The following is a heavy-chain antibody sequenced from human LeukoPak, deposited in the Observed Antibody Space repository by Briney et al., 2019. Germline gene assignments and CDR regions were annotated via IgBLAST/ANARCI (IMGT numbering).Heavy chain of an antibody. CDR1: GGSFSGYY. D-gene: IGHD3-22*01. J-gene: IGHJ3*02. V-gene: IGHV4-34*01. CDR3: ARIDYYDSSGYYDDAFDI. CDR2: INHSGST. Sequence: SETLSLTCAAHGGSFSGYYWSWIRQPPGKGLEWIGGINHSGSTNYNPSLKSRVTISVDTSKNQFSLKLSSVTAADTAVYYCARIDYYDSSGYYDDAFDIWGQGTMVTVSS.